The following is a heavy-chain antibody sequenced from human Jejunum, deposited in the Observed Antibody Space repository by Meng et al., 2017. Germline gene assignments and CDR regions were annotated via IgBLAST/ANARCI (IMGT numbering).Heavy chain of an antibody. Sequence: QVQLQRWVAGPLKPSETLSLTCAVSGGSLKDFYWNWIRQPPGKGLEWIGEISHSGSTNYNPSLKSRVTISVDRSQNQLSLKLTSVSGTDTAVYFCARALGAYGDSGFAYWGQGALVTVSS. D-gene: IGHD4-17*01. V-gene: IGHV4-34*01. CDR2: ISHSGST. CDR3: ARALGAYGDSGFAY. CDR1: GGSLKDFY. J-gene: IGHJ4*02.